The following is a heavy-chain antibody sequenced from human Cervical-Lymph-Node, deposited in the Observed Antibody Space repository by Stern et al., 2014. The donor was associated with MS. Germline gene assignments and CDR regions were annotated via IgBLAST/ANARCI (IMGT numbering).Heavy chain of an antibody. CDR3: ARVRFYGSGIYYALGDGMDV. CDR1: GYTFTNYN. D-gene: IGHD3-10*01. CDR2: RNPNSGNK. Sequence: VQLVESGAEVKKPGASVKVSCKASGYTFTNYNIAWVRQATGQGLEWMGWRNPNSGNKGYAQRFQGRVTMTRDTSTSTAYMELSSLKAEDTAVYYCARVRFYGSGIYYALGDGMDVWGQGTTVTVSS. J-gene: IGHJ6*02. V-gene: IGHV1-8*01.